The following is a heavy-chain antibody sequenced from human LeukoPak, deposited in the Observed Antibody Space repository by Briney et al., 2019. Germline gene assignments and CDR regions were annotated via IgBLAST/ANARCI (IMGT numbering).Heavy chain of an antibody. D-gene: IGHD6-6*01. CDR3: ATSIAARWAFDI. Sequence: GGSLILSCAASGFTFSSYSMNWVRQAPGKGLEWVSSISSSSSYIYYADSVKGRFTISRDNAKNSLYLQMNSLRAEDTAVYYCATSIAARWAFDIWGQGTMVTVSS. V-gene: IGHV3-21*01. CDR2: ISSSSSYI. J-gene: IGHJ3*02. CDR1: GFTFSSYS.